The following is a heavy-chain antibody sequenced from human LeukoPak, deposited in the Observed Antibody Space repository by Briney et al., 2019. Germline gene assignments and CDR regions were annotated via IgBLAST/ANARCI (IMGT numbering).Heavy chain of an antibody. CDR3: ARVYSSSWGYYYMDV. CDR2: INHSGST. CDR1: GGSFSGYY. D-gene: IGHD6-13*01. V-gene: IGHV4-34*01. Sequence: PSETLSLTCAVYGGSFSGYYWSWIRQPPGKGLEWIGEINHSGSTNYNPSLKSRVTISVDTSKNQFSLKLSSVTAADTAVYYCARVYSSSWGYYYMDVWGKGTTVTISS. J-gene: IGHJ6*03.